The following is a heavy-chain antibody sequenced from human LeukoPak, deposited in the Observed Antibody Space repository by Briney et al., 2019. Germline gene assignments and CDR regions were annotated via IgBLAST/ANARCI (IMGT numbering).Heavy chain of an antibody. Sequence: GASVKVSCKASGGTFSSYAISWVRQAPGQGLEWMGGIIPIFGTANYAQKFQGRVTITTDESTSTAYMELSSLRSEDTAVYYCARGWMQQWFSGGYNYGMDVWGQGTTVTVSS. CDR2: IIPIFGTA. D-gene: IGHD5-18*01. CDR3: ARGWMQQWFSGGYNYGMDV. V-gene: IGHV1-69*05. J-gene: IGHJ6*02. CDR1: GGTFSSYA.